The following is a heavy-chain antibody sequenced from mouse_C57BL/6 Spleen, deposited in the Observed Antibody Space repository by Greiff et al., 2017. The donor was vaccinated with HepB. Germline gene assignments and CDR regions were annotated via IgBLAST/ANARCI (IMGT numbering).Heavy chain of an antibody. CDR2: ISYDGSN. CDR3: ARGVAQVHFDY. D-gene: IGHD1-3*01. V-gene: IGHV3-6*01. CDR1: GYSITSGYY. J-gene: IGHJ2*01. Sequence: ESGPGLVKPSQSLSLTCSVTGYSITSGYYWNWIRQFPGNKLEWMGYISYDGSNNYNPSLKNRISITRDTSKNQFFLKLNSVTTEDTATYYCARGVAQVHFDYWGQGTTLTVSS.